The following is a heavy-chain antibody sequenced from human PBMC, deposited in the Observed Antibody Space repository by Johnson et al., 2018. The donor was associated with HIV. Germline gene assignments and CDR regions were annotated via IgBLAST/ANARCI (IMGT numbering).Heavy chain of an antibody. V-gene: IGHV3-20*04. D-gene: IGHD3-10*01. CDR1: GFTFDDYG. Sequence: MQLVESGGGVVRPGGSLRLSCAASGFTFDDYGMGWVRQVPGKGLDWVSGINWNGGSTGYADSVKGRFTISRDNAKNSLYLQMNSLRAEDTALYYCARDWFMVQGADAFDIWGQGTMVTVSS. CDR3: ARDWFMVQGADAFDI. CDR2: INWNGGST. J-gene: IGHJ3*02.